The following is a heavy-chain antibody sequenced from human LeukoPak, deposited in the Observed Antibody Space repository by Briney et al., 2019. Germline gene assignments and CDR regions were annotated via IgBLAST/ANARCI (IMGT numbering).Heavy chain of an antibody. CDR1: GFTFSIYS. CDR3: AREGPRGNSQFDY. D-gene: IGHD2/OR15-2a*01. CDR2: IWYDGSNK. V-gene: IGHV3-33*01. Sequence: GGSLRLSCVGAGFTFSIYSMNWVRQAPGKGLEWVALIWYDGSNKYYADSVKGRFTISRVNSKNTLYLQMNSLRAEDTAVYYCAREGPRGNSQFDYWGQGTLVTVSS. J-gene: IGHJ4*02.